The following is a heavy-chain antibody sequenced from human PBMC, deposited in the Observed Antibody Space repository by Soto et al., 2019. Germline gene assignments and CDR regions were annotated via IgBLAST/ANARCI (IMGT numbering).Heavy chain of an antibody. CDR3: ARDQLYYNDISGRPLNAFDV. V-gene: IGHV3-48*01. CDR2: IGIGSSTK. J-gene: IGHJ3*01. Sequence: GGSLRLSCAASGFTFRYYGMNWVRQAPGKGLEWVSYIGIGSSTKYYADSVKGRFTISRDNAKNSLYLQMNSLGAEDTAVYYCARDQLYYNDISGRPLNAFDVWGQGTMVTVSS. CDR1: GFTFRYYG. D-gene: IGHD3-22*01.